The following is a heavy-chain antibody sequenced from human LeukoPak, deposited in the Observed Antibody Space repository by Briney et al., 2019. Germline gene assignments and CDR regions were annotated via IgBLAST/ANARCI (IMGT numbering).Heavy chain of an antibody. V-gene: IGHV3-23*01. CDR3: ANPYDSSGYYYNY. CDR1: GFTFSSHA. CDR2: ISGSGGST. J-gene: IGHJ4*02. D-gene: IGHD3-22*01. Sequence: PGGSLRLSCAASGFTFSSHAMSWVRQAPGKGLEGVSAISGSGGSTYYADSVKGRFTISRDNSKNTLYLQMNSLRAEDTAVYYCANPYDSSGYYYNYWGQGTLVTVPS.